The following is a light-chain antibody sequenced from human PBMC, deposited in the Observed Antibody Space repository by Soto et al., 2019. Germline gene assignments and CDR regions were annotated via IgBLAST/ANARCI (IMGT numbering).Light chain of an antibody. V-gene: IGKV3-11*01. CDR3: QPRRNWPPSIN. CDR1: QIVSSH. Sequence: EIVFTHSPSARSLSPVEGATLSFMTSQIVSSHLAWYQQKPGQAPRLLIHDASSRATGTPARFSGSGFGTDFTLTISSLEPEDFAVYYCQPRRNWPPSINFGQGTRLEIK. CDR2: DAS. J-gene: IGKJ5*01.